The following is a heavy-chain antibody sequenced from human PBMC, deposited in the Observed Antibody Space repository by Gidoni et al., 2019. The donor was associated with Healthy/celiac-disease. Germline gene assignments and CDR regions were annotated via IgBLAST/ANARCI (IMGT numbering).Heavy chain of an antibody. CDR3: ARVAGTRVDAFDI. Sequence: EVQLVESGGGLVQPGGSLRLSCAASGFTFSSYEMNWVRQAPGKGLEWVSYISSSGSTIYYADSVKGRFTISRDNAKNSLYLQMNSLRAEDTAVYYCARVAGTRVDAFDIWGQGTMVTVSS. CDR1: GFTFSSYE. J-gene: IGHJ3*02. V-gene: IGHV3-48*03. CDR2: ISSSGSTI.